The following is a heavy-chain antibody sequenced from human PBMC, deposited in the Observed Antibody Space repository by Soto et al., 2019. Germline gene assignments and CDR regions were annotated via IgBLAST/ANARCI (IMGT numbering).Heavy chain of an antibody. CDR1: GGTFSSYA. V-gene: IGHV1-69*01. Sequence: QVQLVQSGAEVKKPGSSVKVSCKASGGTFSSYAISWVRQAPGQGLEWMGGIIPIFGTANYAKKFQGRVTITANESTSKADMELSSLRSEDTAVYYCARDSYDSSGYYFYWGQGTLVTVSS. J-gene: IGHJ4*02. CDR3: ARDSYDSSGYYFY. CDR2: IIPIFGTA. D-gene: IGHD3-22*01.